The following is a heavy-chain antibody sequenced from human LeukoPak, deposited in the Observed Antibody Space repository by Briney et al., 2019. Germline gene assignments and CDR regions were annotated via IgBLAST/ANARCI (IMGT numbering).Heavy chain of an antibody. J-gene: IGHJ3*02. Sequence: GASVKVSCKASGYTFTGYYMHWVRQAPGQGLEGMGWINPNSGGTNYAQKFQGRVTMTRDTSISTAYMELSRLRSDDTAVYYCARDYGSLDAFDIWGQGTMVTVSS. CDR1: GYTFTGYY. CDR2: INPNSGGT. D-gene: IGHD3-10*01. V-gene: IGHV1-2*02. CDR3: ARDYGSLDAFDI.